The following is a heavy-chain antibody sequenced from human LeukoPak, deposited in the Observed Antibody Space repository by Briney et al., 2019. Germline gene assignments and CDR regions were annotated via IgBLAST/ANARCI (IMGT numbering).Heavy chain of an antibody. Sequence: SETLSLTCTVSGGSISSSSYYWGWIRQPPGKGREWIGRIYYSGSTYYNPSIKSRVTISVDTSKNQFSLKLGSVTAADTAVYYCARGRRWAHYWGQGTLVTVSS. CDR3: ARGRRWAHY. J-gene: IGHJ4*02. CDR1: GGSISSSSYY. D-gene: IGHD1-26*01. CDR2: IYYSGST. V-gene: IGHV4-39*07.